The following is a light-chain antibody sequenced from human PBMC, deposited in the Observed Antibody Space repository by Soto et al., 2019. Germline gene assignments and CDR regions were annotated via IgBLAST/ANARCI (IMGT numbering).Light chain of an antibody. V-gene: IGLV2-11*01. CDR2: DVT. J-gene: IGLJ2*01. CDR3: CSYAGTYNFVV. CDR1: SGDVGGYDY. Sequence: QSALTQPRSVSGSPGQSVTLSCTGTSGDVGGYDYVSWYQQHPGKAPKLTIYDVTKRPSGVPDRFSGSKSGNTASLTISGLQADDEADYYCCSYAGTYNFVVFGGGTKLTVL.